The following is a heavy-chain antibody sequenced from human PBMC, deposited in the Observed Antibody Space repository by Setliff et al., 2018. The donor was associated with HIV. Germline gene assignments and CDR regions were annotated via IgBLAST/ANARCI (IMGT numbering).Heavy chain of an antibody. J-gene: IGHJ4*02. Sequence: PSETLSLTCNVSGGSFIGSSFQSTWIRQPPGRGLEWIGDIAYSGTTVYTNYNPSLESRVTVSEDTSRHQFFLKLSSVTAADTAVYYCARGQTSVTLQFDHWGQGTLVTVSS. D-gene: IGHD4-17*01. CDR2: IAYSGTTVYT. V-gene: IGHV4-39*01. CDR3: ARGQTSVTLQFDH. CDR1: GGSFIGSSFQ.